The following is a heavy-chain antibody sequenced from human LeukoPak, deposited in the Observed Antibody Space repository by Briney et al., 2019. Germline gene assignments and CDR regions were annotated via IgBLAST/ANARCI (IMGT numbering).Heavy chain of an antibody. CDR3: ARSSYPYYFDY. CDR2: VNNDGSST. V-gene: IGHV3-74*01. CDR1: GFSFSSYW. J-gene: IGHJ4*02. Sequence: GGSLRLSCTASGFSFSSYWMHWVRQAPGKGLMWVSRVNNDGSSTTYADSVEGRFTISRDNARNTLYLQMNSLRAEDTAVYYCARSSYPYYFDYWGQGTLVTVSS. D-gene: IGHD6-19*01.